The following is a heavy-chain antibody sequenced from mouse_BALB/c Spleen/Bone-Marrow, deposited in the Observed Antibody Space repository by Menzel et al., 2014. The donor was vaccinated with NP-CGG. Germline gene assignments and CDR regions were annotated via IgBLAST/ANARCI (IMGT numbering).Heavy chain of an antibody. D-gene: IGHD4-1*01. CDR2: IWGDGST. CDR3: ARDAGTGRFAY. CDR1: GFSLTGYG. Sequence: VQLQESGLGLVAPSQSLSITCTVSGFSLTGYGVNWVRQPPGKGLEWLGMIWGDGSTDYNSALKSRLSISKDNSKSQVFLKMNSLQTDDTARYYCARDAGTGRFAYWGQGTLVAVSA. J-gene: IGHJ3*01. V-gene: IGHV2-6-7*01.